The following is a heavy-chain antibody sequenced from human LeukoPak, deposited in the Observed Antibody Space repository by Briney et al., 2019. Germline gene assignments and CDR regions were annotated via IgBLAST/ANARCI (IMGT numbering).Heavy chain of an antibody. D-gene: IGHD1-14*01. V-gene: IGHV4-61*05. CDR2: IYYSGST. Sequence: PSETLSLTCTVSGDSISSSKKYWGWIRQPPGKGLEWIGYIYYSGSTNYNPSLKSRVAISVDTSKNQFSLKLSSVTAADTAVYYCARMKLTGIGDWGQGTLVTVSS. CDR3: ARMKLTGIGD. CDR1: GDSISSSKKY. J-gene: IGHJ4*02.